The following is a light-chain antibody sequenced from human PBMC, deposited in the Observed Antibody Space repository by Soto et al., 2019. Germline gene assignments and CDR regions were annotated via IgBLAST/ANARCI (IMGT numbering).Light chain of an antibody. J-gene: IGKJ3*01. CDR2: AAS. CDR3: QQYNICPPS. Sequence: DIQMTQSPASLSASVGDRVTITCRASQGISNYLAWYQQKPGKVPKLLIYAASTLYTGIPARFSGSGSGTDFTLTISSLQPEDVATYYCQQYNICPPSFGPGTKVDIK. CDR1: QGISNY. V-gene: IGKV1-27*01.